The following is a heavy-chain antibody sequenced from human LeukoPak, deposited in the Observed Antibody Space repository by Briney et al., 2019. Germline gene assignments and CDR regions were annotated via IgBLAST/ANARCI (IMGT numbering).Heavy chain of an antibody. Sequence: GGSLRLSCAASGFTFDDYAMHWVRHAPGKGLEWVSGISWNSGSIGYADSVKGRFTISRDNAKNSLYLQMNSLRAEDTALYYCAKGVCSGGSCSYYFDYWGQGTLVTVSS. V-gene: IGHV3-9*01. CDR3: AKGVCSGGSCSYYFDY. J-gene: IGHJ4*02. D-gene: IGHD2-15*01. CDR2: ISWNSGSI. CDR1: GFTFDDYA.